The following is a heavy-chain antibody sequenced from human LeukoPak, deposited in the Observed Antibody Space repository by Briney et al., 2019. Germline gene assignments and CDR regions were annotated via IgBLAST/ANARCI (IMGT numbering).Heavy chain of an antibody. CDR2: TSSSRRTK. V-gene: IGHV3-48*01. CDR3: ARRGGYGDSYWYFDL. CDR1: GFTFSSSC. Sequence: PGGSLRLSCVASGFTFSSSCMNWVRRAPGKGLEWVSYTSSSRRTKYYADSVKGRFTISRDNAKNSLYLQMNSLGADDTAVYYCARRGGYGDSYWYFDLWGRGTLVTVSS. D-gene: IGHD4-17*01. J-gene: IGHJ2*01.